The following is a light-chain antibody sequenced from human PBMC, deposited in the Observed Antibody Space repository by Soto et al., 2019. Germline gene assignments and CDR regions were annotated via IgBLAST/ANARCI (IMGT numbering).Light chain of an antibody. CDR3: SSYAGTYYYVA. J-gene: IGLJ2*01. CDR2: DVS. Sequence: QSALTQPRSVSGSPGQSVTISCTGTSSDVGGYDFVSWYQQHPGKAPKLMIYDVSSRPSGVPDRFSGSKSGNTASPTVSGLQAEDEADYYCSSYAGTYYYVAFGGGTKVTVL. CDR1: SSDVGGYDF. V-gene: IGLV2-11*01.